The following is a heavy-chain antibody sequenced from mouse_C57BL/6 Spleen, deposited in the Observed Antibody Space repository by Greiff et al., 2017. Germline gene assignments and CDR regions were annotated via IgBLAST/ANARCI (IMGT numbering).Heavy chain of an antibody. CDR2: INYDGSST. CDR3: ARESYGSSLYFDV. J-gene: IGHJ1*03. CDR1: GFTFSDYY. V-gene: IGHV5-16*01. Sequence: EVKLEESEGGLVQPGSSMKLSCTASGFTFSDYYLAWVRQVPEKGLEWVANINYDGSSTYYLDSLKSRFIISRDNAKNILYLQMSSLKSEDTATYYCARESYGSSLYFDVWGTGTTVTVSS. D-gene: IGHD1-1*01.